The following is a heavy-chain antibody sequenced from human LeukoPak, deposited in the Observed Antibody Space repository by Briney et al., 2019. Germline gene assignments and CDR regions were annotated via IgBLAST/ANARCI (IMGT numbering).Heavy chain of an antibody. Sequence: GGSLRLSCAASGFTFSRYWMSWVRQAPGKGLEWVANIKQDGSEKDYVDSVKGRFTISRDNAKNSLYLQMNSLRAEDMALYYCVKGMNSGSSPSDFDSWGQGILVTVSS. D-gene: IGHD1-26*01. V-gene: IGHV3-7*03. J-gene: IGHJ4*02. CDR1: GFTFSRYW. CDR2: IKQDGSEK. CDR3: VKGMNSGSSPSDFDS.